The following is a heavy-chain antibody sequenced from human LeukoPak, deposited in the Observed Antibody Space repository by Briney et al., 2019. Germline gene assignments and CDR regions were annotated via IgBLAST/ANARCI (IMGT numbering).Heavy chain of an antibody. J-gene: IGHJ4*02. Sequence: GGPLTLCCAASGCIFSSYAVSWGRQAPGRVLEWVSSIGGCGDSTFYADSVKGRFTISRDNSKNTVYLQMNSLRAEDTAVYYCAKSMVQGVISGFDCWGQGTLVTVSP. V-gene: IGHV3-23*01. CDR1: GCIFSSYA. D-gene: IGHD3-10*01. CDR2: IGGCGDST. CDR3: AKSMVQGVISGFDC.